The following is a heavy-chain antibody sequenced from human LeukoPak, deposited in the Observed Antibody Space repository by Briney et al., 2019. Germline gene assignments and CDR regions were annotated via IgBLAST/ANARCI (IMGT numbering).Heavy chain of an antibody. Sequence: QPGGTLRLSCAASGFTLSDYWMHWVLQAPGKGLVWVSRGGGDGGSTIYADSVKGRFTISRDNAKSTLSLEMSSLRAEDTAVYYCVRGSYYGSGTSYANVMFDSWGQGTLVTVSS. V-gene: IGHV3-74*01. D-gene: IGHD3-10*01. CDR1: GFTLSDYW. J-gene: IGHJ4*02. CDR2: GGGDGGST. CDR3: VRGSYYGSGTSYANVMFDS.